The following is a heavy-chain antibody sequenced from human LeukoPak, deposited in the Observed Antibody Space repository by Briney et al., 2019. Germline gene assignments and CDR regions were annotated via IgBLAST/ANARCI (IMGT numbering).Heavy chain of an antibody. CDR3: ARVNERVDYYGMDV. CDR2: IYYSGST. J-gene: IGHJ6*02. Sequence: PSQTLSLTCTVSGGSISSGGYHWSWIRQHPGKGLEWIGYIYYSGSTYYNPSLKSRVTISVDTSKNQFSLKLSSVTAAETAVYYCARVNERVDYYGMDVWGQGTTVTVSS. V-gene: IGHV4-31*03. CDR1: GGSISSGGYH. D-gene: IGHD1-1*01.